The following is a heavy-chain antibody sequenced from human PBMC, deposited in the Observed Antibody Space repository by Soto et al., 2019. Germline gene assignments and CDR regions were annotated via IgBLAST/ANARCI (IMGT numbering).Heavy chain of an antibody. Sequence: EVQLVESGGGLVKPGGSLRLSCEASGFTFSNFGMHWVGQAPGKGLEWASFISSSRSDIYYADSLKGRFTISRDNAKNSLYLQVSSLRAEDPALYYCARDHYGSGSPPGYWGQGILVTVSS. V-gene: IGHV3-21*01. CDR1: GFTFSNFG. CDR3: ARDHYGSGSPPGY. J-gene: IGHJ4*02. CDR2: ISSSRSDI. D-gene: IGHD3-10*01.